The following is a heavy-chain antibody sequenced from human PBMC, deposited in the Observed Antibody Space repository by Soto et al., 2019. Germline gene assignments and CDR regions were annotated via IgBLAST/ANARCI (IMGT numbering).Heavy chain of an antibody. CDR2: INPNSGGT. V-gene: IGHV1-2*04. D-gene: IGHD2-8*01. CDR3: ARAGMVYAIDYYYYGMDV. Sequence: GASVKVSCKASGYTFTGYYMHWVRQAPGQGLEWMGWINPNSGGTNYAQKFQGWVTMTRDTSISTAYMELSRLRSDDTAVYYCARAGMVYAIDYYYYGMDVWGQGTTVTVSS. J-gene: IGHJ6*02. CDR1: GYTFTGYY.